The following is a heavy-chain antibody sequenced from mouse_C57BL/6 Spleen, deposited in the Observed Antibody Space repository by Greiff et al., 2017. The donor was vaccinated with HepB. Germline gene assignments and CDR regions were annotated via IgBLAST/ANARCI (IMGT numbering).Heavy chain of an antibody. V-gene: IGHV5-9*01. CDR1: GFTFSSHT. J-gene: IGHJ1*03. Sequence: EVKLQESGGGLVKPGGFLKLSCAASGFTFSSHTLSWVRQTPEKRLEWVATGSGGGGNTYYPDSVKGRFTISRDNAKNTLYLQMSRPSSDDPAFYYAARQSYGSRDWYFDVWGTGTTVTVSS. CDR3: ARQSYGSRDWYFDV. D-gene: IGHD1-1*01. CDR2: GSGGGGNT.